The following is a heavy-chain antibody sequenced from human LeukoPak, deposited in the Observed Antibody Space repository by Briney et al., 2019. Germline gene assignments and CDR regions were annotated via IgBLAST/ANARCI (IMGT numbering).Heavy chain of an antibody. CDR1: GGSFSGYY. CDR3: ARGSGRYNWFDP. J-gene: IGHJ5*02. D-gene: IGHD6-19*01. Sequence: PSETLSLTCAVYGGSFSGYYWSWIRQPPGKGLEWIGEINHSGSTNYNPSLKSRVTISVDTSKNQFSLKLSSVTAADTAVYYCARGSGRYNWFDPWGQGTLVTVSS. CDR2: INHSGST. V-gene: IGHV4-34*01.